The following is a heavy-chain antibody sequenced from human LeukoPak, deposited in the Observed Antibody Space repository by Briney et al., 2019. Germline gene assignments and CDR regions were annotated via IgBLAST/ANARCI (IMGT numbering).Heavy chain of an antibody. V-gene: IGHV3-33*01. Sequence: GGSLRLSCAASGFTFSSYGMRWVRQAPGKGLEWVAVIWYDGSNKYYADSVKGRFTISRDNSKNTLYLQMNSLRAEDTAVYYCARDARHYGDYGDFDYWGQGTLVTVSS. CDR1: GFTFSSYG. J-gene: IGHJ4*02. D-gene: IGHD4-17*01. CDR3: ARDARHYGDYGDFDY. CDR2: IWYDGSNK.